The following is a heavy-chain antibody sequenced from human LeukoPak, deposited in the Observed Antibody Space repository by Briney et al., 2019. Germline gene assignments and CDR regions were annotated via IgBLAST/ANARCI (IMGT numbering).Heavy chain of an antibody. Sequence: SETLSLTCTVSGGSISSSSYYWGWIRQPPGQGLEWIGSIYYSGSTYYNPSLKSRVTISVDTSKNQFSLKLSSVTAADTAVYYCARLGRYYDYVWGSYRPTDYYFDYWGQGTLVTVSS. CDR2: IYYSGST. CDR1: GGSISSSSYY. J-gene: IGHJ4*02. CDR3: ARLGRYYDYVWGSYRPTDYYFDY. V-gene: IGHV4-39*01. D-gene: IGHD3-16*02.